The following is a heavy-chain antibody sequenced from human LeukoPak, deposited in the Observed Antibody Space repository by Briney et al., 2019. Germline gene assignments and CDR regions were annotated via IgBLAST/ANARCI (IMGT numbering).Heavy chain of an antibody. CDR2: IRYDGSNK. J-gene: IGHJ4*02. Sequence: GGSLRLSCAASGFTFSSYGMHWVRQAPGKGLEWVAFIRYDGSNKYYADSVKGRFTISRDNSKNALYLQMNSLRAEDTAVYYCAKDISGLYSSSCWGQGTLVTVSS. V-gene: IGHV3-30*02. CDR3: AKDISGLYSSSC. D-gene: IGHD6-13*01. CDR1: GFTFSSYG.